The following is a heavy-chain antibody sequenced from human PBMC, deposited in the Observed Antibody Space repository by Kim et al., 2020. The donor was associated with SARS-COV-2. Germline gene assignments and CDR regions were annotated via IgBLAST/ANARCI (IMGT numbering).Heavy chain of an antibody. J-gene: IGHJ6*03. V-gene: IGHV3-30*04. CDR3: ARQYYYDSSGYYYPHYY. CDR1: GFTFSSYA. Sequence: GGSLRLSCAASGFTFSSYAMHWVRQAPGKGLEWVAVISYDGSNKYYADSVKGRFTISRDNSKNTLYLQMNSLRAEDTAAYYCARQYYYDSSGYYYPHYY. CDR2: ISYDGSNK. D-gene: IGHD3-22*01.